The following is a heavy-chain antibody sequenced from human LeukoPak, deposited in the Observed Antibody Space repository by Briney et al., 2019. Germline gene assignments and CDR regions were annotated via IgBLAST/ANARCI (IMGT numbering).Heavy chain of an antibody. CDR1: GFTFDDHG. D-gene: IGHD5-18*01. Sequence: GGSLRLSCAASGFTFDDHGMNWVRQVPGKGLEWVSGLSGNGGNIGYADSVKGRFTISRDNAKNSLYLQMNSLRAEDTALYHCARDRSYGSFDYWGQRTLVTVST. CDR2: LSGNGGNI. V-gene: IGHV3-20*01. CDR3: ARDRSYGSFDY. J-gene: IGHJ4*02.